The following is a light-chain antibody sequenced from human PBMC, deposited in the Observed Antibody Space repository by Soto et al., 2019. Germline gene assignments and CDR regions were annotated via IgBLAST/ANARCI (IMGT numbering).Light chain of an antibody. CDR1: QDIGTY. CDR3: QQFYNYPRT. CDR2: DAS. J-gene: IGKJ1*01. V-gene: IGKV1-8*01. Sequence: IQMTQSPSSFSASTGDRVSITCRATQDIGTYLAWYQQIPGKAPKLLIYDASTLQTGVPSRFSGSGSGTDFTLTISYLQSEDFGTYYCQQFYNYPRTFGQGTKVDIK.